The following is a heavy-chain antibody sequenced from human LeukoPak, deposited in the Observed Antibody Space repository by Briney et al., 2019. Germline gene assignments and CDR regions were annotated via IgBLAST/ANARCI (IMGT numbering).Heavy chain of an antibody. Sequence: GGSLRLSCAASGFTFSSYGMHWVRQAPGKGLEWVAVIWYDGSNKYYADSVKGRFTIPRDNSKNTLYLQMNSLRAEDTAVYYCARDLVAAAAAYGMDVWGQGTTVTVSS. CDR3: ARDLVAAAAAYGMDV. D-gene: IGHD6-13*01. CDR1: GFTFSSYG. J-gene: IGHJ6*02. V-gene: IGHV3-33*01. CDR2: IWYDGSNK.